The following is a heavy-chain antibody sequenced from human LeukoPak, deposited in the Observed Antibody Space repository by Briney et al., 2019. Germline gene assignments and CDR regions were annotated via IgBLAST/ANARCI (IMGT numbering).Heavy chain of an antibody. D-gene: IGHD1-26*01. V-gene: IGHV4-39*07. CDR3: AGTGELLLDY. Sequence: SETLSLTCTVSGGSISSSSYYWGWLRQPPGKGLEWIGSIYYSGSTYYNPSLKSRVTISVDTSKNQFSLQLSSVTAADTAVYYCAGTGELLLDYWGQGTLVTVSS. CDR1: GGSISSSSYY. CDR2: IYYSGST. J-gene: IGHJ4*02.